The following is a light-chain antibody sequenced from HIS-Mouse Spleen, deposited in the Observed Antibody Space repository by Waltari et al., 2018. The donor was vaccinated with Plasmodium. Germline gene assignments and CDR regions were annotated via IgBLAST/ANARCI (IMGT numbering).Light chain of an antibody. CDR3: YSTDSSGNHRV. CDR1: ALPKKI. J-gene: IGLJ3*02. V-gene: IGLV3-10*01. Sequence: SYELTQPPSVSVSPGQTARITCSGDALPKKIAYWYQQKSGQAPVLVIYEDSKLPSGIPGGCSGASSGTMATWTIRGAQVEDEADYYCYSTDSSGNHRVFGGGTKLTVL. CDR2: EDS.